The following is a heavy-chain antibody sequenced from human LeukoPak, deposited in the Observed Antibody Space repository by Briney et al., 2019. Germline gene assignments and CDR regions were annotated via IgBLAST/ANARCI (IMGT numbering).Heavy chain of an antibody. CDR3: ARATSNGWDHYFDS. CDR2: IYTSGSS. J-gene: IGHJ4*02. V-gene: IGHV4-4*07. D-gene: IGHD6-19*01. Sequence: SETLSLTCTGPGGSISTYYWSWFRQPAGNGLDWIGRIYTSGSSNYNPSLKSRVTMSVDTSKSQFSLKLSSVTAADTAVYFCARATSNGWDHYFDSWGQGTQVTVSS. CDR1: GGSISTYY.